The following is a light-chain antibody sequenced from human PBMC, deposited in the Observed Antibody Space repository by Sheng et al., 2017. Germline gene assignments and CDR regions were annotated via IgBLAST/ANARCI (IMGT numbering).Light chain of an antibody. V-gene: IGKV1-39*01. J-gene: IGKJ4*01. CDR3: QQTYKAPLT. CDR1: QSISTY. CDR2: GAS. Sequence: DIEMTQSPSSLSASVGDRVTITCWASQSISTYLNWFQQKPGKAPKLLIFGASRLQSEVPSRFSGSGSETDFTLSIGNVQPEDFATYFCQQTYKAPLTFGGGTRVEIK.